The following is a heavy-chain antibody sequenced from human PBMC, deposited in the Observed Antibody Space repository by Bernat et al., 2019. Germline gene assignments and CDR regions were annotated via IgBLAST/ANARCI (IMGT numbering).Heavy chain of an antibody. CDR2: IGSSGANT. CDR3: TTALKVRGWYDY. CDR1: GFTLSGYA. Sequence: EVQLLESGGALVQPGGSLRLSCAASGFTLSGYAMSWVRQAPGKGLEWVSIIGSSGANTYYPDSVKGRFTVSRDNSKNTLYLQMNSLRVEDTAVYYCTTALKVRGWYDYWGQGTLVTVSS. J-gene: IGHJ4*02. D-gene: IGHD6-19*01. V-gene: IGHV3-23*01.